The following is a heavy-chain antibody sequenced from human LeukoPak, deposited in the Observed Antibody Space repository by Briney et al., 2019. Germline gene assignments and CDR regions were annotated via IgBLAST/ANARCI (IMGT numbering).Heavy chain of an antibody. CDR2: ISSSSSYI. CDR1: GFTFSDYG. J-gene: IGHJ6*04. CDR3: AELGITMIGGV. Sequence: GRSLRLSCAASGFTFSDYGMHWVRQAPGKGLEWVSSISSSSSYIYYADSVKGRFTISRDNAKNSLYLQMNSLRAEDTAVYYCAELGITMIGGVWGKGTTVTISS. D-gene: IGHD3-10*02. V-gene: IGHV3-21*01.